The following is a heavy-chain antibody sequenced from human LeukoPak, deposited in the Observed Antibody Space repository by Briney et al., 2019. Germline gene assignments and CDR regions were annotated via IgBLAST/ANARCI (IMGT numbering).Heavy chain of an antibody. D-gene: IGHD5-24*01. J-gene: IGHJ4*02. Sequence: GGSLRLSCAASGFTFSSYQMNWVRQAPGKGLEWVLYITSSGSTMYYADSVRGRFTISRDNAKNSLYLQMNSLRAEDTAVYYCARDPVGGDIDYWGQGTLVTVSS. CDR2: ITSSGSTM. CDR3: ARDPVGGDIDY. CDR1: GFTFSSYQ. V-gene: IGHV3-48*03.